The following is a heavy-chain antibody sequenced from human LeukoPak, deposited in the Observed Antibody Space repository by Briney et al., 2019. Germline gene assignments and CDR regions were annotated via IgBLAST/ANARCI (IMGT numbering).Heavy chain of an antibody. CDR2: IWYDGSNK. J-gene: IGHJ4*02. V-gene: IGHV3-33*01. Sequence: GGSLRLSCAASGFTFSSYGMHWVRQAPGKGLEWVAVIWYDGSNKYYADSVKGRFTISRNNSKNTLYLQMNSLRAEDTAVYYCARGGYSSSALDYWGQGTLVTVSS. CDR3: ARGGYSSSALDY. D-gene: IGHD6-6*01. CDR1: GFTFSSYG.